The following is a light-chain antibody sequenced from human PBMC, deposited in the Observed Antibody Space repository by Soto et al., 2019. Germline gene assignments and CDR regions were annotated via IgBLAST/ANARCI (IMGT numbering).Light chain of an antibody. CDR1: QCISNY. Sequence: DIQMTQSPSSLSASVGDRVTITCRASQCISNYLAWYQQKPGKVPKLLIYAASTLQSGVPSRFSGSGSGTDFTLTISILQPEDVATYYCQKYNSAPWTFAQGTKVEIK. J-gene: IGKJ1*01. V-gene: IGKV1-27*01. CDR3: QKYNSAPWT. CDR2: AAS.